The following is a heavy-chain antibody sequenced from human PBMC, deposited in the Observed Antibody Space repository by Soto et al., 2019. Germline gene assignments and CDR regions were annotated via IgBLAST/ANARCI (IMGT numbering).Heavy chain of an antibody. D-gene: IGHD6-19*01. CDR2: TYYRSNWRH. CDR1: GDSVSSNTAA. V-gene: IGHV6-1*01. Sequence: SQTLSLTCAISGDSVSSNTAAWNLIRSSPSRGLEWLGRTYYRSNWRHDYAVSVKSRITVNPDTSKNHFSLQLNSVPPDDTAVYYCARGVAGSGFDLWGQGTLVTVSS. CDR3: ARGVAGSGFDL. J-gene: IGHJ4*02.